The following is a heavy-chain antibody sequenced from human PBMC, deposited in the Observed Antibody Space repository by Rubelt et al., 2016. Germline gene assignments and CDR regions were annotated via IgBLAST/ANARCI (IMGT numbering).Heavy chain of an antibody. V-gene: IGHV4-34*02. Sequence: QVQLQHWGAGLLKPSETLSHTCAVYGGSFSRYYWSWIRQPPGQGLEWIGEINHSGSTSYNPSLKSRGTISVDTSKNQFSLTLDSVTAADTAVYYCARGNGYYGMDVWGQGTTVTVSS. CDR1: GGSFSRYY. CDR3: ARGNGYYGMDV. CDR2: INHSGST. D-gene: IGHD2-8*01. J-gene: IGHJ6*02.